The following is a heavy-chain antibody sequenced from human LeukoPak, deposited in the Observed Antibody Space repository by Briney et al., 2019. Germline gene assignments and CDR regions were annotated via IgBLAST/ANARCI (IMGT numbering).Heavy chain of an antibody. V-gene: IGHV3-9*03. CDR3: AKDGGYSSSSGESYFDY. J-gene: IGHJ4*02. CDR2: ISWNSSSI. CDR1: GFTFDDYA. D-gene: IGHD6-6*01. Sequence: GGSLRLSCAASGFTFDDYAMHWVRQAPGKGLEWVSGISWNSSSIGYADSVKGRFTISRDNAKNSLYLQMNSLRAEDMALYYCAKDGGYSSSSGESYFDYWGQGTLVTVSS.